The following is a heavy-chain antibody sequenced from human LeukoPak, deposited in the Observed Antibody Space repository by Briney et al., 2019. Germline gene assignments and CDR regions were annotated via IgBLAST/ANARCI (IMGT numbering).Heavy chain of an antibody. D-gene: IGHD7-27*01. J-gene: IGHJ4*02. CDR1: GFTFSSYG. CDR3: AKGQSINWGLFDY. Sequence: GGSLRLSCAASGFTFSSYGMHWVRQAPGKGLEWVAFIRYDGSNKYYADSVKGRFTISRDNSKNTLYLQMNSLRAEDTAVYYCAKGQSINWGLFDYWGQGNLVTVSS. CDR2: IRYDGSNK. V-gene: IGHV3-30*02.